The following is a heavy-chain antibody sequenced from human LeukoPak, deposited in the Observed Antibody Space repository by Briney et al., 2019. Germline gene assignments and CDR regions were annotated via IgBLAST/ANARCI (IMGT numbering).Heavy chain of an antibody. Sequence: PGGSLRLSCAASGFTFSDYYMSWIRQAPGKGLEWVSYISSSGSTIYYADSVKGRFTISRDNAKNSLYLQMNSLRAEDTAVCYCARVSAEYCSGGSCLGGYFDYWGQGTLVTVSS. V-gene: IGHV3-11*01. D-gene: IGHD2-15*01. CDR1: GFTFSDYY. CDR2: ISSSGSTI. J-gene: IGHJ4*02. CDR3: ARVSAEYCSGGSCLGGYFDY.